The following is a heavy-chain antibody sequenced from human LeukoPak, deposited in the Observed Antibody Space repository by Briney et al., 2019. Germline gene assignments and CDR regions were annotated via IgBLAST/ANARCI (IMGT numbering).Heavy chain of an antibody. CDR3: AREGAYDYVWGSYSSEFDY. J-gene: IGHJ4*02. D-gene: IGHD3-16*01. CDR1: GYTFTSYY. Sequence: ASVKVSCKASGYTFTSYYMHWVRQAPGQGLEWMGIINPSGGSTGYAQKFQGRVTMTRDTSTSTVYMELSSLRSEDTAVYYCAREGAYDYVWGSYSSEFDYWGQGTLVTVSS. V-gene: IGHV1-46*01. CDR2: INPSGGST.